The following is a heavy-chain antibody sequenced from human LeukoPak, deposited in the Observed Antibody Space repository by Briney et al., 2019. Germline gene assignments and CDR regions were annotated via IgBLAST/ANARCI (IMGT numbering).Heavy chain of an antibody. J-gene: IGHJ4*02. CDR1: GGPVGSGSYC. CDR2: ICDSGSI. CDR3: GRSFVQFGAATHFDY. V-gene: IGHV4-61*03. D-gene: IGHD3-10*01. Sequence: SETLSLTCTASGGPVGSGSYCWSWIRQTPGKTLEWIGYICDSGSIDHNPSLKSRVTITMDTSKSNSPLKLSSVPAADAAVYYCGRSFVQFGAATHFDYWGQGTLVTVSS.